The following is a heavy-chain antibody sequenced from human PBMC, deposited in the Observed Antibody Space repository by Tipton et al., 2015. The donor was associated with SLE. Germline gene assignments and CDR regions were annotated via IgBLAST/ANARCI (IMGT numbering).Heavy chain of an antibody. D-gene: IGHD3-3*01. Sequence: TLSLTCSVSGGSISFYYWSWIRQPPGKGLEWIGYIFYSGSSSYNPSLKSRVTISVDTSKNQFSLKLSSVTAADTAVYYCARSDFWSDRGLDYWGQGTLVTVSS. V-gene: IGHV4-59*08. CDR3: ARSDFWSDRGLDY. J-gene: IGHJ4*02. CDR2: IFYSGSS. CDR1: GGSISFYY.